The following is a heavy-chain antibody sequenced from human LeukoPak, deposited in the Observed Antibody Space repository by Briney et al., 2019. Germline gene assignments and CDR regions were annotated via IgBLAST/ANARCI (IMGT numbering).Heavy chain of an antibody. J-gene: IGHJ6*02. CDR3: ARALVSRYYDSSGYYPLHYYGMDV. Sequence: SETLSLTCAVYGGSFSGYYWSWIRQPPGKGLEWIGEINHSGSTNYNPSLKSRVTISVDTSKNQFSLKLSSVTAADTAVYYCARALVSRYYDSSGYYPLHYYGMDVWGQGTTVTVSS. CDR2: INHSGST. V-gene: IGHV4-34*01. D-gene: IGHD3-22*01. CDR1: GGSFSGYY.